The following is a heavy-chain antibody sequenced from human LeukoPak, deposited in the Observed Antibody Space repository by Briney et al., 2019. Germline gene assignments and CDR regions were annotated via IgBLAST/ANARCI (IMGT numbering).Heavy chain of an antibody. CDR2: INPNSGGT. J-gene: IGHJ6*03. D-gene: IGHD1-26*01. V-gene: IGHV1-2*04. CDR3: ARDQTRVGATWWYYMDV. CDR1: GYTFTGYY. Sequence: ASVKVSCKASGYTFTGYYMHWVRQAPGQGLEWMGWINPNSGGTNYAQKFQGWVTMTRDTSISTAYMELSRLRSDDTAVYYCARDQTRVGATWWYYMDVWGKGTTVTVSS.